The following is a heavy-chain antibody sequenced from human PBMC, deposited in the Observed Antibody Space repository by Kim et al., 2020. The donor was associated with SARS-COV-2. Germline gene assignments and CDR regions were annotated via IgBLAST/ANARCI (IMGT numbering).Heavy chain of an antibody. Sequence: GGSLRLSCAASGFTVSSNYMSWVRQAPGKGLEWLSVIYSGGSAYYADSLKGRFTISRDNSQNTLFLQMNNLRADDTAVYYCARTREGRSGYYLAYWCQ. CDR3: ARTREGRSGYYLAY. CDR1: GFTVSSNY. D-gene: IGHD3-9*01. V-gene: IGHV3-53*01. J-gene: IGHJ4*02. CDR2: IYSGGSA.